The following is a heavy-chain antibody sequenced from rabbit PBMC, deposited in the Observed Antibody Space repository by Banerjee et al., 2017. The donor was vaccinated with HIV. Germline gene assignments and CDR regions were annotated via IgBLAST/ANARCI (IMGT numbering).Heavy chain of an antibody. CDR2: IYTGASIST. CDR1: GFTLSSSYY. V-gene: IGHV1S45*01. D-gene: IGHD4-1*01. Sequence: QQQLEESGGGLVKPGGTLTLTCKASGFTLSSSYYMCWVRQAPGKGLEWIACIYTGASISTYYASWAKGRFTISKTSSTTVTLQMTSLTAADTATYFCARDLAGVIGWNFNLWGPGTLVTVS. CDR3: ARDLAGVIGWNFNL. J-gene: IGHJ4*01.